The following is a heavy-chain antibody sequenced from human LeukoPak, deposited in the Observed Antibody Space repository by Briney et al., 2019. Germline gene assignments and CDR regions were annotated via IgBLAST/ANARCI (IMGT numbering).Heavy chain of an antibody. CDR1: GFTFSSYL. CDR2: INSDGSST. Sequence: GGSLRLSCAASGFTFSSYLMHWVRQAPGKGLVWVSRINSDGSSTSYADSVKGRFTISRDNAKNTLYLQMNSLRAEDTAVYYCAGDWDGDAFDIWGQGTMVTVSS. CDR3: AGDWDGDAFDI. V-gene: IGHV3-74*01. J-gene: IGHJ3*02. D-gene: IGHD1-26*01.